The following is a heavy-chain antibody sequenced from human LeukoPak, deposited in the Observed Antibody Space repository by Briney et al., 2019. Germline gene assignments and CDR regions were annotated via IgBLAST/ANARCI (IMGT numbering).Heavy chain of an antibody. CDR2: IYHSGST. CDR3: ARGPYYDSSGYYYAAFDI. Sequence: SGTLSLTCAVSGGSISSTNWWSWVRQPPGKGLEWIGEIYHSGSTNYSPSLKSRVTISVDTSKNQFSLKLSSVTAADTAMYYCARGPYYDSSGYYYAAFDIXXQGXMVTVSS. J-gene: IGHJ3*02. D-gene: IGHD3-22*01. CDR1: GGSISSTNW. V-gene: IGHV4-4*02.